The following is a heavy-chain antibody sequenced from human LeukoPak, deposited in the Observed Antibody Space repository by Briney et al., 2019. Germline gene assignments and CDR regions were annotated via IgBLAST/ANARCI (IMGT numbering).Heavy chain of an antibody. D-gene: IGHD7-27*01. V-gene: IGHV1-8*01. CDR3: ARGPPNWGYDY. J-gene: IGHJ4*02. Sequence: ASVKVSCKASGYTFTSYDFNWVRQATGQRPEWMGWMSPNSGDTGYAQKFQDRATMTRNTSISTAYMELNSLRSDDTAVYYCARGPPNWGYDYWGPGTLVTVSS. CDR1: GYTFTSYD. CDR2: MSPNSGDT.